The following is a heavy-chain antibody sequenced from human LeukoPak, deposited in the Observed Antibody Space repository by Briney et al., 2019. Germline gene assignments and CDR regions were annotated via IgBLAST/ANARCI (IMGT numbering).Heavy chain of an antibody. Sequence: GGSLRLSCAASGFTFSHYGMHWVRQAPGRGLEWVAVIWNDGSNKYYADSVKGRFTISRDNSQNTVDLHMNSLRAEDTAVYYCARSFSAREYFEHWGQGTLVTVSS. D-gene: IGHD6-6*01. CDR3: ARSFSAREYFEH. CDR2: IWNDGSNK. CDR1: GFTFSHYG. V-gene: IGHV3-33*01. J-gene: IGHJ1*01.